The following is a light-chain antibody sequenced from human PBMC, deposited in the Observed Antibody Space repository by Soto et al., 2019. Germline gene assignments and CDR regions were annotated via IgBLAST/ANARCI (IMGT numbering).Light chain of an antibody. CDR2: DDT. CDR1: NIRNKS. V-gene: IGLV3-21*02. Sequence: SYELTQTPSVSVAPGQTARITCGGNNIRNKSVQWYQQKPGQAPVVVVYDDTNRPSGIPERFSGSNSGNTATLTISRVEAGDEADYYCQVWDSSSDHWVFGGETKLTVL. CDR3: QVWDSSSDHWV. J-gene: IGLJ3*02.